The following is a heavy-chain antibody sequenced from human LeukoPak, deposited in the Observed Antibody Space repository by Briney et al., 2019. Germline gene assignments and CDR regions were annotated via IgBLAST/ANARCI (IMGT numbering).Heavy chain of an antibody. CDR3: ARHKYTSSWHFDT. V-gene: IGHV4-59*08. J-gene: IGHJ5*02. CDR2: FYYSGST. CDR1: GGSISSYY. D-gene: IGHD6-13*01. Sequence: SETLSLTCTVSGGSISSYYWSWIRQPPGKGLEWIGDFYYSGSTNYNPSLKSRVTISVDTSKNQFSLKLSSVTATGTAIYYCARHKYTSSWHFDTWGQGTLVTVSS.